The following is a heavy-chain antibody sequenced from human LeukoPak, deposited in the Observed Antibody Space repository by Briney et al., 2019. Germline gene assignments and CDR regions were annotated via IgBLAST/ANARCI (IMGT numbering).Heavy chain of an antibody. V-gene: IGHV4-59*12. CDR1: GGSISSYY. D-gene: IGHD3-10*01. CDR3: ARSYYYGSGSYGFFFDY. CDR2: IYHSGST. Sequence: SETLSLTCTVSGGSISSYYWSWIRQPPGKGLEWIGYIYHSGSTYYNPSLKSRVTISVDRSKNQFSLKLSSVTAADTAVYYCARSYYYGSGSYGFFFDYWGQGTLVTVSS. J-gene: IGHJ4*02.